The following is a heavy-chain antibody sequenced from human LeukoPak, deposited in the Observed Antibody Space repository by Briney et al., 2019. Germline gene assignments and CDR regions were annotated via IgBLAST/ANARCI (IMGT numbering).Heavy chain of an antibody. J-gene: IGHJ4*02. CDR3: ARAPDEEPPFDY. CDR1: GGSISSGDYY. V-gene: IGHV4-30-4*01. D-gene: IGHD1-14*01. CDR2: IYYSGST. Sequence: SETLSLTCTVSGGSISSGDYYWSWIRQPPGKGLEWIGYIYYSGSTYYNPSLKSRVTISVDTSKNQFSLKLSSVTAADTAVYYCARAPDEEPPFDYWGQGTLVTVSS.